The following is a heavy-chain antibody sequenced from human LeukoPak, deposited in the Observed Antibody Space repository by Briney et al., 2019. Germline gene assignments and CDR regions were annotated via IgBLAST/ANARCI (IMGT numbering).Heavy chain of an antibody. CDR1: GHSISSYY. V-gene: IGHV4-59*01. D-gene: IGHD5-18*01. CDR3: ARVIEGGYSYGSYYYYMDV. CDR2: IYYSGST. Sequence: SETLSLTCTVSGHSISSYYWSWIRQPPGKGPEWIGFIYYSGSTNYNPSLKSRVTISVDTSKNQFSLKLSSVTAADTAVYYCARVIEGGYSYGSYYYYMDVWGKGTTVTISS. J-gene: IGHJ6*03.